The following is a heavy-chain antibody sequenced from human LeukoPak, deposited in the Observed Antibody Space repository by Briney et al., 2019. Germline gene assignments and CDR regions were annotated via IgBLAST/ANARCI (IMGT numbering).Heavy chain of an antibody. CDR3: TRPIYCSTSGCQGYYFDY. Sequence: GGSLRLSCTASGFTLRDYAMSWVRQAPGKGLEWVALIRRKASGETTEYAASVRGRFTILRDDSKSIANLQMNSLKAEDAAVYYCTRPIYCSTSGCQGYYFDYWGQGTLVTVSS. J-gene: IGHJ4*02. V-gene: IGHV3-49*04. CDR2: IRRKASGETT. D-gene: IGHD2-2*01. CDR1: GFTLRDYA.